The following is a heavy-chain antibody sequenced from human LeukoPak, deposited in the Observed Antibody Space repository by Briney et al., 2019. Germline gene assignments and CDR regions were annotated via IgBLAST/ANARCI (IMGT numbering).Heavy chain of an antibody. V-gene: IGHV4-34*01. J-gene: IGHJ5*02. CDR2: INHSGGT. Sequence: PSETLSLTCAVYGGSFSDYDWSWLRQPPGKGLEWIGEINHSGGTNYNPSLKSRFTISIDTSKNQFSLKLSSVTAADTVVYYCARGRNGGSGSYYPFDPWGQGTLVTVSS. D-gene: IGHD3-10*01. CDR1: GGSFSDYD. CDR3: ARGRNGGSGSYYPFDP.